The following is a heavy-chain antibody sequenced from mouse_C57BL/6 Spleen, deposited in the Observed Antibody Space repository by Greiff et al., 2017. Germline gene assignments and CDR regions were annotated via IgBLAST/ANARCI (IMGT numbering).Heavy chain of an antibody. J-gene: IGHJ2*01. CDR3: ARYPYYGSSYHFDY. V-gene: IGHV1-80*01. D-gene: IGHD1-1*01. CDR2: IYPGDGDT. CDR1: GYAFSSYW. Sequence: VQLQQSGAELVKPGASVKIPCKASGYAFSSYWMNWVKQRPGKGLEWIGQIYPGDGDTNYNGKFKGKATLTADKSSSTAYMQLSSLTSEDSAVYFCARYPYYGSSYHFDYWGQGTTLTVSS.